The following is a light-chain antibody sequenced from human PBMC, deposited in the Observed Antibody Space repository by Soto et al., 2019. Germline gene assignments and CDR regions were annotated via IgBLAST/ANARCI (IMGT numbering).Light chain of an antibody. CDR1: QSISSY. V-gene: IGKV1-39*01. Sequence: DIQMTQSPSSLSASVGDRVTITCRASQSISSYLNWYQQKPGKAPKLLSYAASSLQSGVPARFSCSGSGTDFTLTISSLQPEDFATYYCQQSYSTRWTFGQGTKVEIK. CDR3: QQSYSTRWT. CDR2: AAS. J-gene: IGKJ1*01.